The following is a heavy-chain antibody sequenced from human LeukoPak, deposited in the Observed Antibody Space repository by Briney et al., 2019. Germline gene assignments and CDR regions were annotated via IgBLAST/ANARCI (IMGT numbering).Heavy chain of an antibody. V-gene: IGHV3-74*01. J-gene: IGHJ3*02. CDR2: INPDDKST. Sequence: GGSLRLSCAASGFTFSKYWLHWVRQPPGRGLVWLARINPDDKSTSYADSVKGRFTISRDNAKNSLYLQMNSLRADDTAMYYCVRAAPAAILGAFDIWGQGTMVTVSS. CDR3: VRAAPAAILGAFDI. CDR1: GFTFSKYW. D-gene: IGHD2-2*02.